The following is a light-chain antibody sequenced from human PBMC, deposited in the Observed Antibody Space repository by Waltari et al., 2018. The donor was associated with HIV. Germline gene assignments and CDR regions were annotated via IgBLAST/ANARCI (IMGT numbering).Light chain of an antibody. CDR3: SSFAGNNDII. J-gene: IGLJ2*01. Sequence: QSALTQPPSASGSPGQSVTISCTGTPSDIGTYKFVSWYQRHPGRAPKLIIYEVNKRPSGVPDRFSGSKSDNTASLTVSGLQAEDEADYYCSSFAGNNDIIFGGGTKLTVL. V-gene: IGLV2-8*01. CDR1: PSDIGTYKF. CDR2: EVN.